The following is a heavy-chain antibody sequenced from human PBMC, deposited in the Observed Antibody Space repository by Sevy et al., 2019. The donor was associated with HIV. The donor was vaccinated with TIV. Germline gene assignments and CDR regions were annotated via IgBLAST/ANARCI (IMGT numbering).Heavy chain of an antibody. J-gene: IGHJ4*02. V-gene: IGHV1-24*01. D-gene: IGHD3-22*01. CDR1: GYTLNELS. CDR2: FDPEDDET. Sequence: ASVKVSCKVSGYTLNELSMHWVRQAPGKGLEWMGRFDPEDDETIYAQKFQGRVTMTEDTSTDTAYMELSSLRSEDTAVYYCATAREYYYESSGYFDYWGQGTLVTVSS. CDR3: ATAREYYYESSGYFDY.